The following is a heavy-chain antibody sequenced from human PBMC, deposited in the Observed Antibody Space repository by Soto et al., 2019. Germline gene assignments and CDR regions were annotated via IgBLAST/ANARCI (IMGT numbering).Heavy chain of an antibody. J-gene: IGHJ4*02. V-gene: IGHV3-30-3*01. CDR1: GFTFSSYA. CDR2: ISYDGSNK. CDR3: ARHSRALRILEWSYYFDY. D-gene: IGHD3-3*01. Sequence: QVQLVESGGGVVQPGRSLRLSCAASGFTFSSYAMHWVREAAGKGLEWVAVISYDGSNKYYADSVKGRFSISRDNSKNTMYLHMNSLRAEDTAVYYCARHSRALRILEWSYYFDYWGQGLLVTVS.